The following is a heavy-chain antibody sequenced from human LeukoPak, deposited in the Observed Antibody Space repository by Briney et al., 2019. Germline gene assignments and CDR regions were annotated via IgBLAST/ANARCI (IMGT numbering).Heavy chain of an antibody. CDR1: GFTFSSYA. Sequence: GRSLRLSCAASGFTFSSYAMHWVRQAPGKGLEWVAVISYDGSNKYYADSVKGRFTISRDNSKNTLYLQMNSLRAEDTAVYYCARDPGGNSGYYDAFQHWGQGTLVTVSS. CDR2: ISYDGSNK. D-gene: IGHD3-22*01. V-gene: IGHV3-30*04. J-gene: IGHJ1*01. CDR3: ARDPGGNSGYYDAFQH.